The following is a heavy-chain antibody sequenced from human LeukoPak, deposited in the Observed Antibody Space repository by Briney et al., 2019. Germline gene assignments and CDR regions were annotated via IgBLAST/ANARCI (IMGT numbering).Heavy chain of an antibody. D-gene: IGHD5-24*01. Sequence: ASVKVSCKASDYTFTSYGITWVRQAPGQGLEWMGWISAYNGNTNYAQKVQGRVTMTTDTSTSTAYMELRSLRSDDTAVYYCARGPDVEMATGYWGQGTLVTVSS. J-gene: IGHJ4*02. CDR2: ISAYNGNT. CDR1: DYTFTSYG. V-gene: IGHV1-18*04. CDR3: ARGPDVEMATGY.